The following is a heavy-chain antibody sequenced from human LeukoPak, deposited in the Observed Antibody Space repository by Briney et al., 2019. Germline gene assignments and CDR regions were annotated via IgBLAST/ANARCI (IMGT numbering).Heavy chain of an antibody. CDR3: ARDRRYHVSGGKDGFDI. V-gene: IGHV1-3*01. Sequence: ASVKVSCKASGYNFASHTIHWVRQAPGQSLEWMGWINAGNGNTKYSQKFQGRVTTSRDTSASTAYMELSSLRSEDTAVFYCARDRRYHVSGGKDGFDIWGQGTMVTVSS. CDR2: INAGNGNT. D-gene: IGHD3-10*01. J-gene: IGHJ3*02. CDR1: GYNFASHT.